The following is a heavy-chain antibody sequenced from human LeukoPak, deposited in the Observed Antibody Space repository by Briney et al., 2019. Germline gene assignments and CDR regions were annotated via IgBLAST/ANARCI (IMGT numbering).Heavy chain of an antibody. CDR3: ARRGRDVGYDILTGYSFDLDY. Sequence: GESLKISCKGSGYSFTSYWIGWVRQMPGKGLEWMGIIYPGDSDTRYSPSFQGQVTISADKSISTAYLQWSSLKASDTAMYYCARRGRDVGYDILTGYSFDLDYWGQGTLVTVSS. D-gene: IGHD3-9*01. V-gene: IGHV5-51*01. CDR1: GYSFTSYW. J-gene: IGHJ4*02. CDR2: IYPGDSDT.